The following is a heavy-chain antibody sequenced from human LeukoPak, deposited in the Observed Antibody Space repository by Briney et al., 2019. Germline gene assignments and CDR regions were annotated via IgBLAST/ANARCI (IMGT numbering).Heavy chain of an antibody. CDR1: GGSISSYY. CDR2: IYYSGST. Sequence: SETLSLTCTVSGGSISSYYWSWIRQPPGKGLEWIGYIYYSGSTNYNPSLKSRVTISVDTSKNQFSLKLSSVTAADTAVYYCARGDDSSGYYHREYFQHWGQGALVTVSS. CDR3: ARGDDSSGYYHREYFQH. J-gene: IGHJ1*01. V-gene: IGHV4-59*01. D-gene: IGHD3-22*01.